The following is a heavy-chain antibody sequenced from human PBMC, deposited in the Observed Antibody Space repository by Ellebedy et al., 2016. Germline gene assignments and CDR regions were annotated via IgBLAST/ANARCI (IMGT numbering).Heavy chain of an antibody. V-gene: IGHV3-21*06. J-gene: IGHJ4*02. Sequence: GGSLRLSCAASGLTFSAFAMHWARQAPGKGLQWLSSIGGSGVNSNYTESVKGRFTISRDNAKNSLYLQMNSLRVEDTAVYSCVSQFNVNYGNFWGQGTLVTVSS. D-gene: IGHD4-17*01. CDR3: VSQFNVNYGNF. CDR2: IGGSGVNS. CDR1: GLTFSAFA.